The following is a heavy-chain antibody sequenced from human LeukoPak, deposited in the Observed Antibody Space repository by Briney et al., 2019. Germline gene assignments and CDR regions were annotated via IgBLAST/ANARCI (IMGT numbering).Heavy chain of an antibody. V-gene: IGHV4-4*07. CDR3: ARYSSSSVYYYYYMDV. Sequence: PSETLSLTCTVSGGTISGYYWSWIRQPAGKGLEWIGRIYTSGSTNYNPSLKSRVTMSVDTSKNQFSLKLSSVTAADTAAYYCARYSSSSVYYYYYMDVWGKGTTVTVSS. J-gene: IGHJ6*03. D-gene: IGHD6-6*01. CDR1: GGTISGYY. CDR2: IYTSGST.